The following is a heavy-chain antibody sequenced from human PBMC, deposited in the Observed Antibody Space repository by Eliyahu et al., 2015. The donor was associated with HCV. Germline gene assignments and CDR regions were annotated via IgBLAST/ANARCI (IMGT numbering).Heavy chain of an antibody. CDR2: ISYTGNT. CDR3: ARGLSYNYNILF. V-gene: IGHV4-39*01. Sequence: QLQLQESGPGLVKPSETLSLTCSVSGGSINSKIYYWGWIRQPPGKGLEWIGSISYTGNTYYNQSLKSRVTISVDTSKNQFSLRLNSVTAADTALYYCARGLSYNYNILFWGQGTMVTVSP. J-gene: IGHJ3*01. CDR1: GGSINSKIYY. D-gene: IGHD3-10*01.